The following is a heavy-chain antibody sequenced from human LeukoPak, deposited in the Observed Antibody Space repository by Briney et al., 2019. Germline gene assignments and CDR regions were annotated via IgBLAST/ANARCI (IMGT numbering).Heavy chain of an antibody. Sequence: GESLKISCEGSGYSFTNYWIGWVRQMPGKGLEWMGVIYPDDSDTRYSPSFQGQVTISADKSVGTAYLQWSSLKASDTAMYYCAIGGDSSTSCYRCFNYWGQGTLVTVSS. V-gene: IGHV5-51*01. CDR3: AIGGDSSTSCYRCFNY. CDR2: IYPDDSDT. D-gene: IGHD2-2*01. CDR1: GYSFTNYW. J-gene: IGHJ4*02.